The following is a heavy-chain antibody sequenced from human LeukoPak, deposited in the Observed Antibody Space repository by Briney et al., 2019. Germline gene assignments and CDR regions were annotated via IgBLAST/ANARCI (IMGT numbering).Heavy chain of an antibody. D-gene: IGHD6-25*01. CDR1: GGSISSGDYY. J-gene: IGHJ5*02. V-gene: IGHV4-30-4*01. CDR2: IYYSGST. Sequence: PSETLSLTCTVSGGSISSGDYYWSWIRQPPGKGLGWIGYIYYSGSTYYNPSLKSRVTISVDTSKNQFSLKLSSVTAADTAVYYCARGSPTAWFDPWGQGTLVTVSS. CDR3: ARGSPTAWFDP.